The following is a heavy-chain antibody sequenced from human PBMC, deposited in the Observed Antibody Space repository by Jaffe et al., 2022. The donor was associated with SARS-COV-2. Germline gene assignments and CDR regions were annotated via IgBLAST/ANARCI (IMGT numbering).Heavy chain of an antibody. CDR1: GFTFSAYG. V-gene: IGHV3-33*01. J-gene: IGHJ5*02. CDR3: ARDQRGFDP. Sequence: QVQLVQSGGGVVQPGESLRISCAASGFTFSAYGMHWVRQAPGKGLEWLGVIWYDGSDKNYADSVKGRFIISRDNSKKMLYLQMNSLRVEDTAVYYCARDQRGFDPWGQGTLVSVSS. CDR2: IWYDGSDK. D-gene: IGHD3-10*01.